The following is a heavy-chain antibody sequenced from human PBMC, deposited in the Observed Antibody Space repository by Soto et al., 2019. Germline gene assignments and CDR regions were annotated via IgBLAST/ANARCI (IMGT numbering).Heavy chain of an antibody. Sequence: QVQLVESGGGVVQPGRSLRLSCAASAFTFSSYGMHWVRQAPGKGLEWVSVISYDGSNKYYADSVKGRFTISRDNSKNTRYLQINSQRSDDTSVYYCAKVARIGWSRDDPSYYYCYGMDVCGQGATVTVSS. CDR3: AKVARIGWSRDDPSYYYCYGMDV. J-gene: IGHJ6*02. CDR1: AFTFSSYG. V-gene: IGHV3-30*18. D-gene: IGHD3-3*01. CDR2: ISYDGSNK.